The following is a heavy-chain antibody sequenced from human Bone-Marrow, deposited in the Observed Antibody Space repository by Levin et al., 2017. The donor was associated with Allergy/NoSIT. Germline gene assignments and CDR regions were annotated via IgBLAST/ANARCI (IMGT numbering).Heavy chain of an antibody. J-gene: IGHJ4*02. CDR2: IYYGGYT. V-gene: IGHV4-30-4*01. Sequence: SQTLSLTCTVSGGSISGGDYYWSWIRQPPGKGLEWIGYIYYGGYTHSNPSLKSRVTISIDTSKNQFSLKLSSVTAADTAVYYCARADSAYDPTPYSGAYYSYYFDYWGQGTLVTVSS. CDR1: GGSISGGDYY. CDR3: ARADSAYDPTPYSGAYYSYYFDY. D-gene: IGHD1-26*01.